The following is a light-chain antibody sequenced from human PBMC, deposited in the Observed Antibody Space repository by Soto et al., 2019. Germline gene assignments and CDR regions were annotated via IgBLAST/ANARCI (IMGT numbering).Light chain of an antibody. CDR2: QDS. CDR3: QAWDSSTPYV. CDR1: KLGDKY. J-gene: IGLJ1*01. V-gene: IGLV3-1*01. Sequence: YELTQPPSVSVSPGQTASITCSGDKLGDKYACWYQQKPGQSPVVVIYQDSKRPSGIPDRFSGSNSGNTATLTISGTQAMDEADYYCQAWDSSTPYVFGTGTKVTVL.